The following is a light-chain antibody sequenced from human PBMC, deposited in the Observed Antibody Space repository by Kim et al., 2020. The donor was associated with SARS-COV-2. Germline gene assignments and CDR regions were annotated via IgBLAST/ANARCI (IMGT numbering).Light chain of an antibody. J-gene: IGKJ5*01. CDR3: QQYDNLPIT. V-gene: IGKV1-33*01. CDR1: QDISNY. Sequence: DIQMTQSPSSLSGSVGDRVTITCQASQDISNYLNWYQQKPGKAPKLQIYDASNLETGVPSRFSGRGSGTDFTFTISSLQPEDIATYYCQQYDNLPITFGQGTRLEIK. CDR2: DAS.